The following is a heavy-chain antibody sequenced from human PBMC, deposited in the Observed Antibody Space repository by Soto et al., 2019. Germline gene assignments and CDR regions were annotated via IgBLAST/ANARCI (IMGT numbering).Heavy chain of an antibody. V-gene: IGHV1-18*01. D-gene: IGHD2-2*01. Sequence: QVQLVQSGAEVKKPGASVKVSCKASGYTFTSYGISWVRQAPGQGLEWMGWISAYNGNTNYAQKLQGRVTMTTDTSTSTAYMELRSLRSDDTAVYYCASGDLGYCSGTSCRAYYYYMDVWGKGTTVTVSS. CDR1: GYTFTSYG. CDR2: ISAYNGNT. J-gene: IGHJ6*03. CDR3: ASGDLGYCSGTSCRAYYYYMDV.